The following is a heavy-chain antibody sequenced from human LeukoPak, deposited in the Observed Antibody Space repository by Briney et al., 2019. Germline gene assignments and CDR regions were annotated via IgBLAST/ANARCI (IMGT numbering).Heavy chain of an antibody. CDR1: GGSISSGGYS. J-gene: IGHJ3*02. Sequence: SETLSLTCAVSGGSISSGGYSWSWIRQPPGKGLEWIGYIYHSGSTYYNPSLKSRVTISVDRSKNQFSLKLSSVTAADTAAYYCARAGYCSGGSCPRGAFDIWGQGTMVTVSS. V-gene: IGHV4-30-2*01. CDR2: IYHSGST. D-gene: IGHD2-15*01. CDR3: ARAGYCSGGSCPRGAFDI.